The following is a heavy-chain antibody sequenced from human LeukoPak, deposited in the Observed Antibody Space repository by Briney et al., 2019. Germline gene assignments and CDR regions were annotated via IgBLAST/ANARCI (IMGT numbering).Heavy chain of an antibody. J-gene: IGHJ4*02. Sequence: PGGSLRLSCAASGFTFSSYAMHWVRQAPGKGLEWVAVISYDGSNKYYADSVKGRFTISRDNSKNTLYLQMNSLRAEDTAVYYCARGGLRHFDNWGQGTLVTASS. CDR3: ARGGLRHFDN. CDR1: GFTFSSYA. CDR2: ISYDGSNK. V-gene: IGHV3-30-3*01.